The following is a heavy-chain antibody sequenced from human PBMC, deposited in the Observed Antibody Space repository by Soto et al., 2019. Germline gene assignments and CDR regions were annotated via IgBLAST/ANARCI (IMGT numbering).Heavy chain of an antibody. V-gene: IGHV1-69*13. CDR3: ARELGRGYSYGYGFGY. CDR2: IIPIFGTA. J-gene: IGHJ4*02. CDR1: GGTFSSYA. D-gene: IGHD5-18*01. Sequence: SVKVSCKASGGTFSSYAISWVRQAPGQGLEWMGGIIPIFGTANYAQKFQGRVTITADESTSTAYMELSSLRSEDTAVYYCARELGRGYSYGYGFGYWGQGTLVTVSS.